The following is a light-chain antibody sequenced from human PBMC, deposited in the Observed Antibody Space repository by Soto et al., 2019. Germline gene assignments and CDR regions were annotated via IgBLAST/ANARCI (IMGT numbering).Light chain of an antibody. CDR1: SSDDVGYNY. V-gene: IGLV2-14*01. Sequence: QSALTQPASVSGSPGQSITISCPGTSSDDVGYNYVSWYQQHPGKAPKLMIYDVSNRPSGVSNRFSDSKSGNTASLTISGLQAEDEADYYCSSDTSSSTLLYVFGTGTKLTVL. J-gene: IGLJ1*01. CDR2: DVS. CDR3: SSDTSSSTLLYV.